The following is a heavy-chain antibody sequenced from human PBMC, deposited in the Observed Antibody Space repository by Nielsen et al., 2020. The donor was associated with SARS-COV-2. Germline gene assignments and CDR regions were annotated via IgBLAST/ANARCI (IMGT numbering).Heavy chain of an antibody. CDR2: ISYDGSNK. CDR1: GFTFSSYA. J-gene: IGHJ4*02. Sequence: GESLKISCAASGFTFSSYAMHWVRQAPGKGLEWVAVISYDGSNKYYADSVKGRFTISRDNSKNTLYLQMNSLRAEDTAVYYCPRDLGGYFDYWGQGTLVTVSS. V-gene: IGHV3-30*04. CDR3: PRDLGGYFDY.